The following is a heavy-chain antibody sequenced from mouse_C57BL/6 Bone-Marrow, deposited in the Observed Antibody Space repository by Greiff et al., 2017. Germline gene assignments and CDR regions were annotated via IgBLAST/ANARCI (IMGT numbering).Heavy chain of an antibody. CDR1: GYTFTDSY. CDR2: INPNNGGT. Sequence: VQLQQSGPELVKPGASVKISCKASGYTFTDSYMNWVKQSHGKSLEWIGDINPNNGGTSYNQKFKGKATLTVDKSSSTAYMELRSLTSEDSAVXYCARDPAWFAYWGQGTLVTVAA. CDR3: ARDPAWFAY. J-gene: IGHJ3*01. V-gene: IGHV1-26*01.